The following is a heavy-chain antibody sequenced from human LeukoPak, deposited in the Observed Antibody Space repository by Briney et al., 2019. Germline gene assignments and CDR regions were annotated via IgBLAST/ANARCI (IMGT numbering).Heavy chain of an antibody. D-gene: IGHD5-12*01. V-gene: IGHV1-18*01. CDR2: ISVYNGNT. Sequence: ASVKVSCKASGYTFTSSDFTWVRQAPGQGLEWMGWISVYNGNTNYAQKFQGRVTMTTDTSTSTVYMELRSLRSDDTAVYYRASTRGYGGYDIDYWGQGTLVTVSS. CDR1: GYTFTSSD. J-gene: IGHJ4*02. CDR3: ASTRGYGGYDIDY.